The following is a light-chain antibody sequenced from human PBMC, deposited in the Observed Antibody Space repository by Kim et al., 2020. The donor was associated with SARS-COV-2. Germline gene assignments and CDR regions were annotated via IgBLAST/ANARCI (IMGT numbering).Light chain of an antibody. Sequence: LSLSPGERAILSCRASESVSSKYLAWYQQKPGQAPRLLMYHASSRATGIPDRFSGSGSGTDFTLTISRLEPEDFAVYYCQQYANSFGGGTKVEIK. CDR2: HAS. CDR1: ESVSSKY. V-gene: IGKV3-20*01. J-gene: IGKJ4*01. CDR3: QQYANS.